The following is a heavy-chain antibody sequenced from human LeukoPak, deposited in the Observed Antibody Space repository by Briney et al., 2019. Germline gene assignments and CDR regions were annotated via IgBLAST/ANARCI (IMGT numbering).Heavy chain of an antibody. J-gene: IGHJ4*02. D-gene: IGHD5-18*01. CDR2: ISAYNGNT. Sequence: GASVKVSCKASGYTFTSYGISWVRQAPGQGLEWMGWISAYNGNTNYAQKLQGRVTMTTDTSTSTAYMELRSLRSDDTAVYYCARGAFPTCTAMVSDDLQFDYWGQGTLVTVSS. V-gene: IGHV1-18*01. CDR1: GYTFTSYG. CDR3: ARGAFPTCTAMVSDDLQFDY.